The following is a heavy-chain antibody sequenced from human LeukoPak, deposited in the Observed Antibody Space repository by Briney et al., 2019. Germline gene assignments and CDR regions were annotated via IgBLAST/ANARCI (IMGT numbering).Heavy chain of an antibody. CDR2: IDEHGKTI. CDR3: AKGSYSSGWYAFDY. D-gene: IGHD6-19*01. J-gene: IGHJ4*02. CDR1: GFTFSRYW. V-gene: IGHV3-74*01. Sequence: GGSLRLSCAASGFTFSRYWMHWVRQAPGKGLVWVSRIDEHGKTINYADSVKGRFTISRDNSKNTLYLQMNSLRAEDTAVYYCAKGSYSSGWYAFDYWGQGTLVTVSS.